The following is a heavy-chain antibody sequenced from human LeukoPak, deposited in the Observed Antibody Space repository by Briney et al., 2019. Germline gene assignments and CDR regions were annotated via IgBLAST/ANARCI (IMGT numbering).Heavy chain of an antibody. V-gene: IGHV4-39*01. D-gene: IGHD3-10*01. CDR3: ARGHYYGSSGFDP. Sequence: SETLSLTCTVSGGSISSSSYYWGWIRQPPGKGLEWIGSIYYSGSTYYNPSLKSRVTISVDTSKNQFSLKLSSVTAADTAVYYCARGHYYGSSGFDPWGQGTLVTVSS. CDR1: GGSISSSSYY. CDR2: IYYSGST. J-gene: IGHJ5*02.